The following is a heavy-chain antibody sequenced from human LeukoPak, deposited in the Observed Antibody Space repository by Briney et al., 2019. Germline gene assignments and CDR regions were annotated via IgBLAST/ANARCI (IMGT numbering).Heavy chain of an antibody. Sequence: PGGSLRLSCAASGFSFDDYVMHWVRQAPGKGLEWVSGISWNSGSIGYADSVKGRFTTSRDNAKSSLYLQMNSLRAEDTAVYYCARFEAYYYDSSGYYFDYWGQGTLVTVSS. D-gene: IGHD3-22*01. V-gene: IGHV3-9*01. CDR3: ARFEAYYYDSSGYYFDY. CDR2: ISWNSGSI. CDR1: GFSFDDYV. J-gene: IGHJ4*02.